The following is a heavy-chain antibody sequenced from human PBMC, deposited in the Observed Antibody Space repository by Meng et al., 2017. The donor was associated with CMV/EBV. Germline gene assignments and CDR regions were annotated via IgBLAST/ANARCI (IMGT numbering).Heavy chain of an antibody. Sequence: VQVVKSGAGVKKPGASVKGSCKASGYTFTSYGISWVRQAHGQGLEWMGWISAYNGNTNYAQKLQGRVTMTTDTSTSTAYMELRSLRSDDTAVYYCATDILTHFDYWGQGTLVTVSS. CDR3: ATDILTHFDY. CDR1: GYTFTSYG. D-gene: IGHD3-9*01. CDR2: ISAYNGNT. J-gene: IGHJ4*02. V-gene: IGHV1-18*01.